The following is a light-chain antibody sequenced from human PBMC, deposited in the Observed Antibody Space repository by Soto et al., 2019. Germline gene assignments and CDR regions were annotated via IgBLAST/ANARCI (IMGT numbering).Light chain of an antibody. V-gene: IGKV1-16*02. J-gene: IGKJ4*01. CDR3: QQYHIYPLT. Sequence: DIQMTQSPSSLSASVGDRVIITCRASHDIGNKIAWFQQKPGKGPKSLIYGASILQSGVPSKFSGSRSATDFTLTICSLQREDFATYYCQQYHIYPLTFGGGTKLEIK. CDR2: GAS. CDR1: HDIGNK.